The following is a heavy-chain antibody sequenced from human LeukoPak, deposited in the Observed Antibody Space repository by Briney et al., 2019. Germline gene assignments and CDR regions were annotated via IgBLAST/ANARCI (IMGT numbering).Heavy chain of an antibody. CDR2: ISAYNGNT. CDR1: GYTFTSYG. V-gene: IGHV1-18*01. D-gene: IGHD2-15*01. Sequence: ASVKVSCKASGYTFTSYGISWVRQAPGQGLEWMGWISAYNGNTNYAQKLQGRVTMTTDTSTSTAYMELRSLRSDDTAVYYCARAVDCSGGSCYSVGYYFDYWGQGTLVTVSS. J-gene: IGHJ4*02. CDR3: ARAVDCSGGSCYSVGYYFDY.